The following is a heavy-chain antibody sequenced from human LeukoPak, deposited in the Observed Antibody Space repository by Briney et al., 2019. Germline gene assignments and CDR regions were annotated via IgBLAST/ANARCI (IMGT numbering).Heavy chain of an antibody. CDR1: YW. CDR3: ARKADYYGSGSYYTRGCFDY. J-gene: IGHJ4*02. D-gene: IGHD3-10*01. Sequence: YWSWIRQPPGKGLEWMGIIYPGDSDTRYSPSFQGQVTISADKSISTAYLQWSSLRASDTAMYYCARKADYYGSGSYYTRGCFDYWGQGTLVTVSS. V-gene: IGHV5-51*01. CDR2: IYPGDSDT.